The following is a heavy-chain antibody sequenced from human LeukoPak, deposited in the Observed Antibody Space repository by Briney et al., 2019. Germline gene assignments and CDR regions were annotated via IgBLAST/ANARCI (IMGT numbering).Heavy chain of an antibody. Sequence: PSETLSLTCTVSGGSISSYYWSWIRQPPGKGLEWIRYIYYSGSTNYNPSLKSRVTISVDTSKNQFSLKLSSVTAADTAVYYCARRLGIAAAGAWFDPWGQGTLVTVSS. CDR2: IYYSGST. CDR3: ARRLGIAAAGAWFDP. J-gene: IGHJ5*02. D-gene: IGHD6-13*01. V-gene: IGHV4-59*08. CDR1: GGSISSYY.